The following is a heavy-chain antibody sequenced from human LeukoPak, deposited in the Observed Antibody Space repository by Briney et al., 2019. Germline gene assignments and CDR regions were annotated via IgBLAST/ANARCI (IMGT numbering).Heavy chain of an antibody. V-gene: IGHV4-39*01. CDR3: ASDHKSITMRKGQYFDY. Sequence: PSETLSLTCTVSGGSINSGTYYWGWLRDPPGKGLEWIASMYHDGRTSYNPSLESRVTISIDPSTNQFSLKLSSVTAADTAVYYCASDHKSITMRKGQYFDYWGQGVLVTVSS. J-gene: IGHJ4*02. D-gene: IGHD1-14*01. CDR1: GGSINSGTYY. CDR2: MYHDGRT.